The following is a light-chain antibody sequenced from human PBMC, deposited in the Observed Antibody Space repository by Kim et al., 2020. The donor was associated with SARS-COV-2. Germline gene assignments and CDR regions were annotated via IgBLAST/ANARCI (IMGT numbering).Light chain of an antibody. V-gene: IGKV3-15*01. CDR1: QSVSSN. CDR2: GAS. J-gene: IGKJ4*01. CDR3: QQYNNWPLT. Sequence: GSPGERVTLSCRASQSVSSNLAWYQQKPGQAPRCLIYGASTRATGIPARFSGSGSGTEFTLTISSLQSEDFAVYYCQQYNNWPLTFGGGTKVDIK.